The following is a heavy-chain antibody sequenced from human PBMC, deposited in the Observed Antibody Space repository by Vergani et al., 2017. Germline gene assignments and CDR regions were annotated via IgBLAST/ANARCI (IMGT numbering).Heavy chain of an antibody. CDR1: GYTFSNYY. V-gene: IGHV1-46*03. J-gene: IGHJ4*02. D-gene: IGHD3-9*01. Sequence: QVQLAQSGAEVKKPGASVKVSCKTSGYTFSNYYMHWVRQAPGQGLEWMGIINPSGGHTNYAQKFQGRVTMTRDTSTSTVYMELSSLRSEDTAIYYCARGDYGILTGYRYWGQGTLVTVSA. CDR3: ARGDYGILTGYRY. CDR2: INPSGGHT.